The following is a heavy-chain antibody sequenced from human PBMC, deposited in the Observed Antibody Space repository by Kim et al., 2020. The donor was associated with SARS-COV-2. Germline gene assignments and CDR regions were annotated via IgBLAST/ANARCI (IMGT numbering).Heavy chain of an antibody. D-gene: IGHD6-6*01. J-gene: IGHJ4*02. CDR3: ARGREAARAFDY. Sequence: SETLSLTCAVYGGSFSGYYWSWIRQPPGKGLEWIGEINHSGSTNYNPSLKSRVTISVDTSKNQFSLKLSSVTAADTAVYYCARGREAARAFDYWGQGTL. CDR1: GGSFSGYY. V-gene: IGHV4-34*01. CDR2: INHSGST.